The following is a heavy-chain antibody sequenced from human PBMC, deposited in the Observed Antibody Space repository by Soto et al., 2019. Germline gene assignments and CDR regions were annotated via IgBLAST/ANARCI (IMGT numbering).Heavy chain of an antibody. CDR1: GYTFPSYG. D-gene: IGHD3-10*01. J-gene: IGHJ3*02. V-gene: IGHV1-18*01. CDR2: ISAYNGNT. Sequence: ASVKVSCKASGYTFPSYGITWVRQAPGQGLEWMGWISAYNGNTNYAQKLQGRVTMTTDTSTSTAYMELRSLRSDDTAVYYGARDGPMDRAFDIWGQGTMVTVSS. CDR3: ARDGPMDRAFDI.